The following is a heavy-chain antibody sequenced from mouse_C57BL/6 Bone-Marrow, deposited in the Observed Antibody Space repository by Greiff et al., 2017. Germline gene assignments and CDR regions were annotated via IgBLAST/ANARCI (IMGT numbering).Heavy chain of an antibody. J-gene: IGHJ2*01. CDR2: IYPRSGNT. CDR3: ARGGGSIFDY. Sequence: VQLQQSGAELARPGASVKLSCKASGYTFTSYGISWVKQRTGQGLEWIGEIYPRSGNTYYNEKFKGKATMTADKSSSTAYMELRSLTSEDSAFYFCARGGGSIFDYWGQGTTLTVSS. D-gene: IGHD1-1*01. CDR1: GYTFTSYG. V-gene: IGHV1-81*01.